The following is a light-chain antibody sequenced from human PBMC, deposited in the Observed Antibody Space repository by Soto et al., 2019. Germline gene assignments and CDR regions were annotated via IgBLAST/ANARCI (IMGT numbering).Light chain of an antibody. CDR1: SGQSSYI. J-gene: IGLJ2*01. CDR2: LEGSGSY. V-gene: IGLV4-60*02. Sequence: HPVLTQSSSASASLGSSVKLTCSLSSGQSSYIIAWHHQQPGKAPRYLMKLEGSGSYNKGSGVPDRFSGSSSGADSYLTISNLQFEDEANYYCDTWYSNPRVFGGGTKLTVL. CDR3: DTWYSNPRV.